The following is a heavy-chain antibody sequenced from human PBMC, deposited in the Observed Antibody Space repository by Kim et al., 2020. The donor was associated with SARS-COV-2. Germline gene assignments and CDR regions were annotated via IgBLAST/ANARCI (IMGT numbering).Heavy chain of an antibody. D-gene: IGHD1-26*01. Sequence: TYYNPSLKSRVTISVARSKNQFSLKLSSVTAADTAVYYCARGGGVDAFDIWGQGTMVTVSS. J-gene: IGHJ3*02. CDR2: T. V-gene: IGHV4-30-2*01. CDR3: ARGGGVDAFDI.